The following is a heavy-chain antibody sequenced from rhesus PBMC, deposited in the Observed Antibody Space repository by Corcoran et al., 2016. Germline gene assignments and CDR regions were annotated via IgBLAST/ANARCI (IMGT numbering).Heavy chain of an antibody. J-gene: IGHJ6*01. CDR2: IYGSGSST. Sequence: QVQLQESGPGLVKPLETLSLTCAVSGGSISSHYCSWIRQPPGMGLEWIGYIYGSGSSTNYNPSLKSRVTLSVDTSKNQFSLKLSSVTAADTAVYYCARDGDGSWSGYYGLDSWGQGVVVTVSS. CDR1: GGSISSHY. V-gene: IGHV4S11*01. CDR3: ARDGDGSWSGYYGLDS. D-gene: IGHD6-13*01.